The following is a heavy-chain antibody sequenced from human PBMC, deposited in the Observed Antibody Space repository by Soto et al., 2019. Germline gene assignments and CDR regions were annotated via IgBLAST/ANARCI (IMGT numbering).Heavy chain of an antibody. V-gene: IGHV1-2*02. Sequence: ASVKVSCKASGYSFNRYYIHWVRQAPGPGLEWVGWISPHTGGTTYAQRFRGRVTMTRDTSLGTVYMELSRLTSDDTAVYYCARASQMVINPYYYGLDIWGQGTTVTVSS. J-gene: IGHJ6*02. CDR3: ARASQMVINPYYYGLDI. CDR2: ISPHTGGT. D-gene: IGHD3-22*01. CDR1: GYSFNRYY.